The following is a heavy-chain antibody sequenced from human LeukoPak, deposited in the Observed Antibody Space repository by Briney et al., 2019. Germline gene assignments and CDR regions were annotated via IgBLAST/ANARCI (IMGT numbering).Heavy chain of an antibody. CDR3: ARDGYGDYLSFDY. CDR2: ISYDGSNK. Sequence: PGRSLRLSCAASGFTFSSYAMHWVRQAPGKGLEWVAVISYDGSNKYYADSVKGRFTISGDNSKNTLYLQMNSLRAEDTAVYYCARDGYGDYLSFDYWGQGTLVTVSS. D-gene: IGHD4-17*01. CDR1: GFTFSSYA. V-gene: IGHV3-30-3*01. J-gene: IGHJ4*02.